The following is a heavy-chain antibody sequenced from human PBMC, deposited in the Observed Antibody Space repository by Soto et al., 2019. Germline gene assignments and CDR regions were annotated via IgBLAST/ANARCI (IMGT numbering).Heavy chain of an antibody. V-gene: IGHV4-59*01. CDR3: SRESGAVDTTAYSFDM. J-gene: IGHJ3*02. CDR1: GGAIPGYY. D-gene: IGHD1-26*01. CDR2: VYFSGST. Sequence: SETLSLTCNVSGGAIPGYYWNWIRQPPGKGLEWIGYVYFSGSTKYNPSLKSRVTILVDMSKNQFSLRLTSVTSADTAVYYCSRESGAVDTTAYSFDMWG.